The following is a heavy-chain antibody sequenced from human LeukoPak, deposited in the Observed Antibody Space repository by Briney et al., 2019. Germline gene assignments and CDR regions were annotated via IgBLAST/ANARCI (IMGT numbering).Heavy chain of an antibody. CDR3: AKARGSDYGDYVIFDY. D-gene: IGHD4-17*01. CDR2: ISGSGGDT. V-gene: IGHV3-23*01. CDR1: GFSFSIYG. J-gene: IGHJ4*02. Sequence: PGGSLRLSCAASGFSFSIYGMNWVRQAPGKGLEWVSSISGSGGDTYYADSVKGRFTISRDNSKNTLFLQVNSLRAEDTAIYYCAKARGSDYGDYVIFDYWGQGTLVTVSS.